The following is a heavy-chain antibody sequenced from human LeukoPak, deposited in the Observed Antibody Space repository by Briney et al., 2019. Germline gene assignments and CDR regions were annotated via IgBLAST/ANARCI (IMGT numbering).Heavy chain of an antibody. V-gene: IGHV3-21*01. J-gene: IGHJ4*02. Sequence: PGGSLRLSCAASGFTFSSYSMNWVRQAPGKGLEWVSYISSSSSYIYYADSVKGRFTISRDNAKNSLYLQRNSLRAEDTAVYYCARVYGDYEPFDYWGQGTLVTVSS. CDR3: ARVYGDYEPFDY. D-gene: IGHD4-17*01. CDR2: ISSSSSYI. CDR1: GFTFSSYS.